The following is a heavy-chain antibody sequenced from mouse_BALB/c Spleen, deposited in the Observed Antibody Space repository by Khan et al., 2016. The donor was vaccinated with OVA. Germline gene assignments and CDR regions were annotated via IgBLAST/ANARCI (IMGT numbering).Heavy chain of an antibody. CDR1: GYTFTEYI. D-gene: IGHD2-5*01. CDR3: ARHEDYSNWHDY. CDR2: FYPGGTTI. V-gene: IGHV1-62-2*01. Sequence: VQLQQSGAELVKPGASVKLSCKASGYTFTEYIIHWLKQRSGQGLEWMGWFYPGGTTIKYNEKFKDKATLTADKSSSTVYMELSRLTSEDSAVYFCARHEDYSNWHDYWGQGTTLTVAS. J-gene: IGHJ2*01.